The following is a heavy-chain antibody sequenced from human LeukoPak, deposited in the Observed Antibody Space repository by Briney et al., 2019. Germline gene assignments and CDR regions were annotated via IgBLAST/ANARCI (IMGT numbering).Heavy chain of an antibody. D-gene: IGHD5-24*01. CDR2: IWYDGSNK. J-gene: IGHJ4*02. Sequence: PGGSLRLSCAASGFTFSSYGMHWVRQAPGKGLEWVAVIWYDGSNKYYADSVKGRFTISRDNSENTLYLQMNSLRAEDTAVYYCARGSVDGYRGGIDYWGQGTLVTVSS. CDR3: ARGSVDGYRGGIDY. CDR1: GFTFSSYG. V-gene: IGHV3-33*01.